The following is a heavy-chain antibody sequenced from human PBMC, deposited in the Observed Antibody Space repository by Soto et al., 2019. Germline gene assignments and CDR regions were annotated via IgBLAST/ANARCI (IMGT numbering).Heavy chain of an antibody. D-gene: IGHD2-2*01. V-gene: IGHV4-39*01. CDR3: ARTLGYCSSTSCYGYMDV. CDR1: GGSISSSSYY. Sequence: SETLSLTCTVSGGSISSSSYYWGWIRQPPGKGLEWIGSIYYSGSTYYNPSLKSRVTISVDTSKNQFSLKLSSVTAADTAVYYCARTLGYCSSTSCYGYMDVWGKGTTVTVSS. CDR2: IYYSGST. J-gene: IGHJ6*03.